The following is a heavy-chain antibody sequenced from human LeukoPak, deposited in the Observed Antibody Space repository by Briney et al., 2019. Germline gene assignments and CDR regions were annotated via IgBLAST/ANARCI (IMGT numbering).Heavy chain of an antibody. V-gene: IGHV3-53*01. J-gene: IGHJ4*02. Sequence: GGSLRLSCAASGFTVSSNYMSWVRQAPGKGLEWVSVIYSGGSTYYADSVKGRFTISRDNAKNTLYLQMNSLRAEDTAVYYCLRDLNWSLDQWGQGTLVTVSS. CDR3: LRDLNWSLDQ. CDR1: GFTVSSNY. CDR2: IYSGGST. D-gene: IGHD1-20*01.